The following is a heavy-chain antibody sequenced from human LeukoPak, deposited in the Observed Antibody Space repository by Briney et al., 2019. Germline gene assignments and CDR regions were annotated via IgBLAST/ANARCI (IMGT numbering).Heavy chain of an antibody. V-gene: IGHV4-39*01. D-gene: IGHD6-13*01. CDR3: ARHSLYSSSWYVWWFDP. Sequence: SETLSLTCTVSGGSISSSSYYWGWIRQPPGKGLEWIGSIYYSGSTYYNPSLKSRVTISVDTSKNRFSLKLSSVTAADTAVYYCARHSLYSSSWYVWWFDPWGQGTLVTVSS. J-gene: IGHJ5*02. CDR1: GGSISSSSYY. CDR2: IYYSGST.